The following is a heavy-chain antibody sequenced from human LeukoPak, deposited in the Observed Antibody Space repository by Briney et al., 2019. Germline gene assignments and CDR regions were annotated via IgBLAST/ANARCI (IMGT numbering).Heavy chain of an antibody. CDR1: DDSITNIDYY. CDR3: ARGFFLYFDWLSRSNWFDP. CDR2: IYYTGSI. J-gene: IGHJ5*02. V-gene: IGHV4-39*07. D-gene: IGHD3-9*01. Sequence: MASETLSLTCSVSDDSITNIDYYWAWIRQPPGKGLEWIASIYYTGSIYYNPSLKSRVTISVDTSKNQFSLKLSSVTAADTAVYYCARGFFLYFDWLSRSNWFDPWGQGTLVTVSS.